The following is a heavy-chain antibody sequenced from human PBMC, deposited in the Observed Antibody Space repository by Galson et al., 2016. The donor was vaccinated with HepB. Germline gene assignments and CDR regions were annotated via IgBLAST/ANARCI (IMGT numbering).Heavy chain of an antibody. V-gene: IGHV3-23*01. CDR3: AKSGFCTSSTCYRFYYYSGMDV. Sequence: SLRLSCAASGFAFSTYAMSWVRQAPGKGLEWVSSISGSGDSTYYADSVKGRFAISRDNSKNTLYLQMHSLRAEDTALYYCAKSGFCTSSTCYRFYYYSGMDVWGQGTTVTVSS. CDR2: ISGSGDST. CDR1: GFAFSTYA. D-gene: IGHD2-2*01. J-gene: IGHJ6*02.